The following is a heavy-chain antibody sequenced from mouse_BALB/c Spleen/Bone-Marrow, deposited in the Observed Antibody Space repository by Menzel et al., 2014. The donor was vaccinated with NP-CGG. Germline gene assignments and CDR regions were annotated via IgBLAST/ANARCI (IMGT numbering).Heavy chain of an antibody. D-gene: IGHD2-4*01. CDR3: TRVITTGSAWFAY. Sequence: EVQLQQSGTVLARPGASVKMSCKASGYTFTSYWMHWVKQRPGQGLEWIGAIYPGSSDTSYNQKFKGKAKLTAVTSTSTAYMELSSLTNEDSAVYYCTRVITTGSAWFAYWGQGTLVTVSA. V-gene: IGHV1-5*01. CDR2: IYPGSSDT. J-gene: IGHJ3*01. CDR1: GYTFTSYW.